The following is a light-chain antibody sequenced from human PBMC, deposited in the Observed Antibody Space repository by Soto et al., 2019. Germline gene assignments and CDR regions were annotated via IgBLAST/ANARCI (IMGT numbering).Light chain of an antibody. J-gene: IGKJ1*01. Sequence: IQLTQSPPSLSASVGDTVTITCRASQSVSTYLNWYQQRPGKAPSLLIYSAISLQSGVPSRFSGSGSGTDFTLTIRNLQPEDFAIYYCQHTFRSPRRFGQGTKVDIK. CDR1: QSVSTY. CDR2: SAI. CDR3: QHTFRSPRR. V-gene: IGKV1-39*01.